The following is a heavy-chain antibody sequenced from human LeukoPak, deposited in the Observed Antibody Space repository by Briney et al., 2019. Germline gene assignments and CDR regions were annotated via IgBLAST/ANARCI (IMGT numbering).Heavy chain of an antibody. J-gene: IGHJ4*02. CDR2: IIPILGIA. CDR1: GGTFSSYA. CDR3: ARVGAVAGTGFDY. D-gene: IGHD6-19*01. V-gene: IGHV1-69*04. Sequence: ASVKVSCKASGGTFSSYAISWVRQAPGQGLEWMGRIIPILGIANYAQKFQGRVTITADKSTSTAYMELSSLRSEDTAVYYCARVGAVAGTGFDYWGQGTLVTVSS.